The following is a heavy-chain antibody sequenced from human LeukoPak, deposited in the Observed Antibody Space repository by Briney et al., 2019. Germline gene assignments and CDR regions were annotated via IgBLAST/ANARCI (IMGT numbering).Heavy chain of an antibody. Sequence: GGSQRLSCAASGFTVSSNYMSWVRQAPGKGLEWVSVIYSGGSTYYADSVKGRFTISRDNSKNTLYLQMNSLRAEDTAVYYCARVGSSSWYEFDYWGQGTLVTVSS. J-gene: IGHJ4*02. V-gene: IGHV3-53*01. CDR3: ARVGSSSWYEFDY. D-gene: IGHD6-13*01. CDR2: IYSGGST. CDR1: GFTVSSNY.